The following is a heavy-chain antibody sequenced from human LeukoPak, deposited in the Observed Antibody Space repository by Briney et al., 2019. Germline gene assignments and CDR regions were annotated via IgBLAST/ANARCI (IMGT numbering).Heavy chain of an antibody. CDR1: GYTFTSYD. CDR3: AXXXXXXXXXXYYYGMDV. Sequence: GASVKVSCKASGYTFTSYDINWVRQATGQGLEWMGWMNPNSGNTGYAQKLQGRVTMTRNTTISTAYIDLSSLRSDGTAVYYCAXXXXXXXXXXYYYGMDVWGQGTTVTVSS. V-gene: IGHV1-8*01. CDR2: MNPNSGNT. J-gene: IGHJ6*02.